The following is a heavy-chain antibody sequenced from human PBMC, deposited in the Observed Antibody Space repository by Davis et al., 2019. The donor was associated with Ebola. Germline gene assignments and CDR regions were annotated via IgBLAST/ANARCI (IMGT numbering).Heavy chain of an antibody. D-gene: IGHD4-23*01. J-gene: IGHJ5*02. CDR2: TYYNSKWYS. CDR3: TRGWQRGWFDP. Sequence: HPQTLSLTCAIFGDSVPINSAGRNWTRQSPSSGLEWLGRTYYNSKWYSDYATSVRGRITINADTSGNKFYLQLNSVTPDDTAVYYCTRGWQRGWFDPWGQGTQVIVSS. V-gene: IGHV6-1*01. CDR1: GDSVPINSAG.